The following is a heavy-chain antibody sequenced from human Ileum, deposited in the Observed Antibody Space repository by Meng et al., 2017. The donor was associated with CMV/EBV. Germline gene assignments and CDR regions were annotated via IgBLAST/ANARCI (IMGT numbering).Heavy chain of an antibody. CDR1: GFGFSSYA. V-gene: IGHV3-23*01. CDR2: IGGSGHLT. Sequence: ESLKLSCAASGFGFSSYAMNWVRRAPGKGLEWVSTIGGSGHLTWYADTVRGRFTISRDNSKNTLFLHMNSLRADDTAVYFWVKATKSPYSWGQGTLVTVSS. CDR3: VKATKSPYS. D-gene: IGHD1-14*01. J-gene: IGHJ4*02.